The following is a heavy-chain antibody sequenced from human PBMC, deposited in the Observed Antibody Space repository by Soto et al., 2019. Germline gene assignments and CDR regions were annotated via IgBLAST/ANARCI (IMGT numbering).Heavy chain of an antibody. CDR2: INAYNGDT. D-gene: IGHD3-10*01. CDR1: GYTFTSYG. V-gene: IGHV1-18*01. CDR3: VRDDSRAGRGWHFDY. J-gene: IGHJ4*02. Sequence: QVQLVQSGAEVKKPGASVKVSCKSSGYTFTSYGFSWVRQAPGQGLEWMGWINAYNGDTNYAQNLQGRVTLTTVTSTSTAYMELRSLRSDDTAVYYCVRDDSRAGRGWHFDYWGQGTLVSVSS.